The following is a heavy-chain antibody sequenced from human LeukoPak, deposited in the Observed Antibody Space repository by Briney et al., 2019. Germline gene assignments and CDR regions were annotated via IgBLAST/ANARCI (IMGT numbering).Heavy chain of an antibody. J-gene: IGHJ4*02. Sequence: ASVKVSCKPSRYTFTGYYIHWVRQAPGQGLEWLEWIDPSSGDTKYAQKFQGRVTITTDTSIRTAYMQLSRLRSGDTAVYYCARGIVIIPAAVPPYFDFWGQGSLITVSS. CDR3: ARGIVIIPAAVPPYFDF. D-gene: IGHD2-2*01. CDR2: IDPSSGDT. CDR1: RYTFTGYY. V-gene: IGHV1-2*02.